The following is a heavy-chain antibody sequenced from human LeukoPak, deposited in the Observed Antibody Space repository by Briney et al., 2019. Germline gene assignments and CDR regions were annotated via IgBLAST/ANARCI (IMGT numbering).Heavy chain of an antibody. D-gene: IGHD3-3*01. V-gene: IGHV1-2*02. CDR1: GYTFTGYY. CDR3: ARDLGGIFGVVNTFDY. Sequence: ASVKVSCKASGYTFTGYYMHWVRQAPGQGLEWMGWINPNSGGTNYAQKFRGRVTMTRDTSISTAYMELSRLRSDDTAVYYCARDLGGIFGVVNTFDYWGQGTLVTVSS. CDR2: INPNSGGT. J-gene: IGHJ4*02.